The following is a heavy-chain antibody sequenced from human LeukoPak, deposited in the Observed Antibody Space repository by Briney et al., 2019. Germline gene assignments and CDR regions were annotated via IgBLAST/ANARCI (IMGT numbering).Heavy chain of an antibody. CDR1: GFTFSSYG. Sequence: GGSLRLSCAASGFTFSSYGMHWVRQAPGKGLEWVSVIWYDGSDKYYADSAKGRSTISRDNSKNTLYLQMNSLRAEDTAVYYCASQGYYYDSSGYYYTYAFDIWGQGTMVTVSS. D-gene: IGHD3-22*01. J-gene: IGHJ3*02. CDR3: ASQGYYYDSSGYYYTYAFDI. V-gene: IGHV3-33*01. CDR2: IWYDGSDK.